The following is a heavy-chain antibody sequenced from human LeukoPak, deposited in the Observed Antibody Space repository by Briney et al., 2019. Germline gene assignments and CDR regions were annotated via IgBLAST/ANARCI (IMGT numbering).Heavy chain of an antibody. V-gene: IGHV4-59*08. J-gene: IGHJ4*02. D-gene: IGHD3-22*01. CDR1: GASISDYY. Sequence: TSETPSLTCTVSGASISDYYWSWIRQPPGKGLEWIGFGHYTGSSNYNPSLKSRVTTSVDTSKRLFSLKLISVTAADTAVYYCARHDNRGYYSLHYWGQGALVTVSS. CDR2: GHYTGSS. CDR3: ARHDNRGYYSLHY.